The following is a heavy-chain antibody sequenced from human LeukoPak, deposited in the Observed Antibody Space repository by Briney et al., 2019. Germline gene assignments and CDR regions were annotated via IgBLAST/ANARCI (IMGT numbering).Heavy chain of an antibody. D-gene: IGHD5-18*01. CDR2: IYHSGST. V-gene: IGHV4-38-2*02. J-gene: IGHJ4*02. Sequence: SETLSLTCTVSGYSISSGYYWGWIRQPPGKGLKWIGSIYHSGSTYYNPSPKSRVTISVDTSKNQFSLKLSSVTAADTAVYYCARVDTAMVTAAFDYWGQGTLVTVSS. CDR3: ARVDTAMVTAAFDY. CDR1: GYSISSGYY.